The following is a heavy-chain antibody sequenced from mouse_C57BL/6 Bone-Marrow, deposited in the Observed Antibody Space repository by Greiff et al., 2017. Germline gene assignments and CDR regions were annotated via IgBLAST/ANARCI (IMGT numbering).Heavy chain of an antibody. CDR1: GYTFTSYW. D-gene: IGHD1-1*01. V-gene: IGHV1-53*01. Sequence: VQLQQPGTELVKPGASVKLSCKASGYTFTSYWMHWVKQRHGQGLEWIGNINPSNGGTNYNEKFQRKATLTVDKSSSTAYLQLSSLTSEDSAVYYCARSPYSGSHDYWGQGTTLTVSS. CDR2: INPSNGGT. J-gene: IGHJ2*01. CDR3: ARSPYSGSHDY.